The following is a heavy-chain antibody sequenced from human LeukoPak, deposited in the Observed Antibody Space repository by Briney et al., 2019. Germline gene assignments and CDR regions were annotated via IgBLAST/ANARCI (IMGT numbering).Heavy chain of an antibody. CDR2: ISSSSSTI. J-gene: IGHJ4*02. D-gene: IGHD3-22*01. V-gene: IGHV3-48*02. Sequence: GGPLRLSCAASGFTFSSYSMNWVRQAPGKGLEWVSYISSSSSTIYYADSVKGRFTISRDNAKNSLYLQMNSLRDEDTAVYYCARDPSDYHSSGYRLDYWGQGTLVTVSS. CDR3: ARDPSDYHSSGYRLDY. CDR1: GFTFSSYS.